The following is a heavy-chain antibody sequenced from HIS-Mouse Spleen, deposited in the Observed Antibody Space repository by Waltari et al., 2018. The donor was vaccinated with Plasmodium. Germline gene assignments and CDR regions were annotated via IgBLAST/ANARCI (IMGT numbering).Heavy chain of an antibody. CDR3: ARVGRRIWGAFDI. D-gene: IGHD3-16*01. Sequence: QVQLQESGPGLVKPSETLSLTCTVSGGSISSYYWSWIRQPPGKGLEWIGDIYYSGITNSNPSLKSRVTIAVDTSKNQFSLKLSSVTAADTAVYYCARVGRRIWGAFDIWGQGTMVTVSS. J-gene: IGHJ3*02. CDR2: IYYSGIT. CDR1: GGSISSYY. V-gene: IGHV4-59*01.